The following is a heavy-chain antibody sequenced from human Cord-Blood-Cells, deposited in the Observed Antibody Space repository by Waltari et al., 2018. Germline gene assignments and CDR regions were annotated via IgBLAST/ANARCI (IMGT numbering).Heavy chain of an antibody. CDR2: ISWNSGSI. CDR3: AKDMRRSIVGAKGYYYYGMDV. CDR1: GFTFDDYA. Sequence: EVQLVESGGGLVQPGRSLRLSCAASGFTFDDYAMHWVRQHPGQGLERVSGISWNSGSIGYADSVKGRFTISRDNAKNSLYLQMNSLRVEDTALYYCAKDMRRSIVGAKGYYYYGMDVWGQGTTVTVSS. D-gene: IGHD1-26*01. J-gene: IGHJ6*02. V-gene: IGHV3-9*01.